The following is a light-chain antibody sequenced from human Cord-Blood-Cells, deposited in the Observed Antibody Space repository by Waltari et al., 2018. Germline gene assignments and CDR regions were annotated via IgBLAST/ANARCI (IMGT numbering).Light chain of an antibody. J-gene: IGKJ2*01. CDR2: GAS. V-gene: IGKV3-15*01. Sequence: EIVMTQSPAPLSVSPGERATLSCRASQSVSSNLAWYQQKPGPAPRLLIYGASTRATGIPARFSGSGSGTEFTLTISSLQSEDFAVYYCQQYNNWPPYTFGQGTKLDMK. CDR1: QSVSSN. CDR3: QQYNNWPPYT.